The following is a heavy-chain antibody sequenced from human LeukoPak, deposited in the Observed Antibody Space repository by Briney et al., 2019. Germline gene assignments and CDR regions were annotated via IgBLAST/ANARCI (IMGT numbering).Heavy chain of an antibody. CDR1: GGSISSYY. Sequence: SETLSLTCTVSGGSISSYYWSWIRQPPGKGLESIGYIYYSGSTNYNPSLKSRVTISVDTSKNQFSLKLSSVTAADTAVYYCARASYGYFVDYWGQGTLVTVSS. J-gene: IGHJ4*02. D-gene: IGHD5-18*01. V-gene: IGHV4-59*13. CDR3: ARASYGYFVDY. CDR2: IYYSGST.